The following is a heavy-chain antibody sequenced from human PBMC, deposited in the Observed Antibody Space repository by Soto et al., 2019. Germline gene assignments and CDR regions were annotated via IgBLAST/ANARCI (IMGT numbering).Heavy chain of an antibody. CDR2: INHSGST. Sequence: SETLSLTCAVYGGSFSGYYWSWIRQPPGKGLEWIGEINHSGSTNYNPSLKSRVTISVDTSKNQFSLKLSSVTAADTAVYYCARTLRGYSGYDEVDYFDYWGQGTLVTVSS. CDR1: GGSFSGYY. V-gene: IGHV4-34*01. CDR3: ARTLRGYSGYDEVDYFDY. D-gene: IGHD5-12*01. J-gene: IGHJ4*02.